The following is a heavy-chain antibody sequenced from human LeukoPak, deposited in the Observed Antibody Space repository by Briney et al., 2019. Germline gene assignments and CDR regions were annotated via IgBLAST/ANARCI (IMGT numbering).Heavy chain of an antibody. CDR2: IWSDGNNK. J-gene: IGHJ3*02. Sequence: GGSLRLSCAASGFTFSNYGMHWVRQAPGKGLEWVSDIWSDGNNKFYVDSVKGRFTIFRDNSKNTLDLQLNSLRAEDTAMYYCVRERGPYDAFDIWGQGTMVTVSS. V-gene: IGHV3-33*01. CDR3: VRERGPYDAFDI. CDR1: GFTFSNYG.